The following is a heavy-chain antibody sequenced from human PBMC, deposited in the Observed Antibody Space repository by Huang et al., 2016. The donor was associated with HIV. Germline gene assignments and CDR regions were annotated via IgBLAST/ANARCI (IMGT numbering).Heavy chain of an antibody. CDR1: GYTFTTYP. CDR3: ARGPPPRWFDP. V-gene: IGHV1-3*01. Sequence: QVQLVQSGAEVKKPGASVKVSCKASGYTFTTYPIHWVRQAPGQRLEWMGWINAGNCKTKYSQKFQGRVTITSDTSASTAYMELSSLRSEDTAVYYCARGPPPRWFDPWGQGTLVTVSS. CDR2: INAGNCKT. J-gene: IGHJ5*02.